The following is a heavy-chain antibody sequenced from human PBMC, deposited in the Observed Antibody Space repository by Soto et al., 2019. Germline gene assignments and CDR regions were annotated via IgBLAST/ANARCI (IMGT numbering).Heavy chain of an antibody. CDR1: GGSISNGYYY. CDR3: ARWVEVSLDYLDS. CDR2: IYHSGRT. D-gene: IGHD2-15*01. Sequence: LSLTCTVSGGSISNGYYYWSWVRQNPGKGLEWIGHIYHSGRTYYNPSLKSRVTISVDTSKNQFSLNLSSVTAADTAVYYCARWVEVSLDYLDSWGQGTPVTV. J-gene: IGHJ4*02. V-gene: IGHV4-31*03.